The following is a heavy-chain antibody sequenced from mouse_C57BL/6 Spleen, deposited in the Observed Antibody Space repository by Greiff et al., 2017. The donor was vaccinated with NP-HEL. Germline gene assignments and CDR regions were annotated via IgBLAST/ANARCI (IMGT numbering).Heavy chain of an antibody. Sequence: VKLQESGPGLVQPSQSLSITCTVSGFSLTSYGVHWVRQSPGKGLEWLGVIWRGGSTDYNAAFMSRLSITKDNSKSQVFFKMNSLQADDTAIYYCAKEFITTVVATGGLDYWGQGTTLTVSS. D-gene: IGHD1-1*01. J-gene: IGHJ2*01. CDR2: IWRGGST. CDR1: GFSLTSYG. V-gene: IGHV2-5*01. CDR3: AKEFITTVVATGGLDY.